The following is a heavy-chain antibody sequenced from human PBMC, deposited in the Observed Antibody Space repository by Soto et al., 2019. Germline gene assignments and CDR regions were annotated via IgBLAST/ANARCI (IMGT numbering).Heavy chain of an antibody. CDR2: LNHSGST. D-gene: IGHD2-2*01. J-gene: IGHJ4*02. CDR3: ARVGYCSNTSCYNFDF. Sequence: SETLSLTCAVYGASLSGYSWSWISQPPGKGLEWIGELNHSGSTNYSPSLKSRVPISVGTSRNQFSLKLSSVTAADTAVYYCARVGYCSNTSCYNFDFCCQGTPVTVSS. V-gene: IGHV4-34*01. CDR1: GASLSGYS.